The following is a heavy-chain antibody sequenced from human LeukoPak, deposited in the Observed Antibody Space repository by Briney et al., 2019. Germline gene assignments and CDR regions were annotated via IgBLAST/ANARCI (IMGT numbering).Heavy chain of an antibody. D-gene: IGHD5-12*01. J-gene: IGHJ4*02. CDR3: ASFGGYSGYEGS. CDR2: INHSGST. Sequence: SETLSLTCAVYGGSLSGYYWSWIRQPPGKGLEWIWEINHSGSTNYNPSLKSRVTISVDTSKNQFSLKLSSVTAADTAVYYCASFGGYSGYEGSWGQGTLVTVSS. CDR1: GGSLSGYY. V-gene: IGHV4-34*01.